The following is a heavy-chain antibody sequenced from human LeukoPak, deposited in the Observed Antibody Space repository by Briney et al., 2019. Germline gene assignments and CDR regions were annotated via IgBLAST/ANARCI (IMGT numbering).Heavy chain of an antibody. Sequence: PGGSLRLSCAPSGFTFSSYEMNWVRQAPGKGLEWVSYISSSGSTIYYADSMKGRFTISRDNAKNSLYLQMNSLRAEDTAIYYCARVVAAPPTYNWFDPWGQGTLVTVSS. J-gene: IGHJ5*02. CDR3: ARVVAAPPTYNWFDP. V-gene: IGHV3-48*03. D-gene: IGHD2-15*01. CDR2: ISSSGSTI. CDR1: GFTFSSYE.